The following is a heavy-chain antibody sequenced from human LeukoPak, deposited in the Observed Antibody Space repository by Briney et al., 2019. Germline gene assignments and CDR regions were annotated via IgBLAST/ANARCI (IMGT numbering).Heavy chain of an antibody. J-gene: IGHJ6*03. CDR3: ARGGEVNGWSQVVSYYSYMDV. D-gene: IGHD6-19*01. Sequence: QSGGSLRLSCAASGFTFSSYAMHWVRQAPGKGLEWVAVTSYDRSNKYYADSVKGRFTISRDNSKNTLYLQMNSLRAEDTAVYYCARGGEVNGWSQVVSYYSYMDVWGKGTTVTVSS. CDR2: TSYDRSNK. V-gene: IGHV3-30*04. CDR1: GFTFSSYA.